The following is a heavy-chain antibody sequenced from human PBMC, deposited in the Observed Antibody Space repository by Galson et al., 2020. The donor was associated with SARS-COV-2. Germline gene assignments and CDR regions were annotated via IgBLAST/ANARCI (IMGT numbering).Heavy chain of an antibody. D-gene: IGHD4-4*01. CDR1: GFTVSSNY. CDR3: ARDLQYYGMDV. CDR2: IYSGGST. Sequence: GGSLRLSCAASGFTVSSNYMSWVRQAPGKGLEWVSVIYSGGSTYYADSVKGRFTISRDNSKNTLYLQMNSLRAEDTAVYYCARDLQYYGMDVWSRGTTVTVSS. J-gene: IGHJ6*02. V-gene: IGHV3-53*01.